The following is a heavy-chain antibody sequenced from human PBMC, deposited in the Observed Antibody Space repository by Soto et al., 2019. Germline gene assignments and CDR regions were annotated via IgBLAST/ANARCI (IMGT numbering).Heavy chain of an antibody. D-gene: IGHD2-2*01. V-gene: IGHV1-46*03. CDR1: GYTFTSYY. Sequence: ASVKVSCKASGYTFTSYYMHWVRQAPGQGLEWMGIINPSGGSTSYAQKFQGRVTMTRDTSTSTVYMELSSLRSEDTAVYYCARGPRYCSSTSCYWGGTVDYYYYYMDVWGKGTTVTVSS. CDR2: INPSGGST. J-gene: IGHJ6*03. CDR3: ARGPRYCSSTSCYWGGTVDYYYYYMDV.